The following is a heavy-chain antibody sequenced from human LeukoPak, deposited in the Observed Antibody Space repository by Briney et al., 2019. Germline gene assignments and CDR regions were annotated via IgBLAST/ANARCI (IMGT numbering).Heavy chain of an antibody. V-gene: IGHV4-59*01. Sequence: SETLSLTCTVSGGSISGYYWSWIRQPPGKGLEWIGYIYYSGSTNYNPSLKSRVTISVDTSKNQFSLKLSSVTAADTAVYYCARMSGYCSGGSCYPTDWGQGTLVTVSS. D-gene: IGHD2-15*01. CDR2: IYYSGST. CDR3: ARMSGYCSGGSCYPTD. J-gene: IGHJ4*02. CDR1: GGSISGYY.